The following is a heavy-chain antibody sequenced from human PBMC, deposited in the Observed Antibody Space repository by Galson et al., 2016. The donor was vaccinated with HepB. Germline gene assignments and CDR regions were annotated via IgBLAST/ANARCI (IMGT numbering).Heavy chain of an antibody. V-gene: IGHV3-64D*06. Sequence: SLRLSCAASGFIFRTYAMHWVRQAPGKGLEYVSGISSKGSSTYYADSVKGRFSISRDNSKNTLYRQMSSLRDEDTAVYYCVKVGTTGDFFYYMDVWGKGTTVTVS. J-gene: IGHJ6*03. CDR1: GFIFRTYA. CDR3: VKVGTTGDFFYYMDV. D-gene: IGHD1-7*01. CDR2: ISSKGSST.